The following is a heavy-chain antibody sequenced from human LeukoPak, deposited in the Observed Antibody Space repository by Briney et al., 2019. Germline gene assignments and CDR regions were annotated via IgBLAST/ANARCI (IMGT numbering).Heavy chain of an antibody. CDR1: GYTFTSYG. Sequence: GASVTVFCKASGYTFTSYGISWVRQAPGQGFNSMGWISAYNGNTNYAQKLQGRVTMTTDTSTSTDYMELRSLRSADTAVYYCARDPGITMVRGVIITDSPSFDYWGQGTLVTVSS. V-gene: IGHV1-18*01. D-gene: IGHD3-10*01. J-gene: IGHJ4*02. CDR2: ISAYNGNT. CDR3: ARDPGITMVRGVIITDSPSFDY.